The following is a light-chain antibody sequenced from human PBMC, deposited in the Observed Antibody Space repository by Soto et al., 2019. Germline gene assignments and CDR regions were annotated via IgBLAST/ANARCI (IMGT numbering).Light chain of an antibody. CDR3: ATWDDRLNGYV. J-gene: IGLJ1*01. V-gene: IGLV1-44*01. Sequence: VLTQPPSASGTPGQRVTISCSGSNSNIGSNTVTWYQQLPGTAPILLIYSNNQRSSGVPDRFSGSRSGTSGSLAISGLQSEDEADYYCATWDDRLNGYVFGSGTKLTVL. CDR1: NSNIGSNT. CDR2: SNN.